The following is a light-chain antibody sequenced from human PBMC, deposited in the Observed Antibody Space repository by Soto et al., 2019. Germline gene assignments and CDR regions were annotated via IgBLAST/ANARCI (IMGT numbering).Light chain of an antibody. CDR1: QSLLHRARYNY. CDR3: MEALQSPRT. Sequence: DIVLTQSPLSLPVTPGEPASISCRSGQSLLHRARYNYLAWYLQKPGQSPQLLLYLGSNRASGVPVRFSGSASGTNFTLEISRVEAADVGVYYCMEALQSPRTFGRGTKLEIK. V-gene: IGKV2-28*01. CDR2: LGS. J-gene: IGKJ1*01.